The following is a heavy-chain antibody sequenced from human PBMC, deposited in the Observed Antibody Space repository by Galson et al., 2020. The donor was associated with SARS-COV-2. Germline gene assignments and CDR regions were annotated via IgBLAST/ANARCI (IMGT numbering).Heavy chain of an antibody. V-gene: IGHV4-38-2*02. CDR2: IYHSGSA. Sequence: SETLSLTCPVSGYSISSGYYWGWIRQPPGKGLEWLGSIYHSGSAYYNPSLKSRVTISVDTSKNQFSLKLSSVTAADTAVYYCARDKPYDDSSGYYYDNAFDIWGQGTMVTVSS. J-gene: IGHJ3*02. CDR1: GYSISSGYY. CDR3: ARDKPYDDSSGYYYDNAFDI. D-gene: IGHD3-22*01.